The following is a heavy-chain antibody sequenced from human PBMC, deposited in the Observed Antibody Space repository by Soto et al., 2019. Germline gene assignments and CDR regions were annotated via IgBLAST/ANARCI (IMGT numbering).Heavy chain of an antibody. CDR2: IIPIFGTA. CDR3: ARDRVTMVRGVSQGFDP. Sequence: QVQLVQSGAEVKKPGSSVKVSCKASGGTFSSYAISWVRQAPGQGLEWMGGIIPIFGTANYAQKFQGRATITADESTSTAYMELSSLRSEDTAVYYCARDRVTMVRGVSQGFDPWGQGTLVTVSS. V-gene: IGHV1-69*01. CDR1: GGTFSSYA. J-gene: IGHJ5*02. D-gene: IGHD3-10*01.